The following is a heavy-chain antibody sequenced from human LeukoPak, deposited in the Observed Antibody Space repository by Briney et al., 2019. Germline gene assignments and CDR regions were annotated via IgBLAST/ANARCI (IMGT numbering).Heavy chain of an antibody. V-gene: IGHV4-38-2*02. J-gene: IGHJ4*02. D-gene: IGHD3/OR15-3a*01. Sequence: SETLSLTCTVSGYSISSGYYWAWIRQPPGKGLDWIGSIYHSGRTDYNPSLKSRVTISVDTSKDQFSLKLSSVTAADTAVYYCARVAWTGAFDYWGQGTLVTVSS. CDR3: ARVAWTGAFDY. CDR1: GYSISSGYY. CDR2: IYHSGRT.